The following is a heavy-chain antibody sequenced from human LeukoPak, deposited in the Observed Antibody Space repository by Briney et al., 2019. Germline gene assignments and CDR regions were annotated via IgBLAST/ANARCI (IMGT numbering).Heavy chain of an antibody. J-gene: IGHJ4*02. Sequence: ASVKASCKVSGYALTELSMHWVRQAPGKGLEWMGGFDPEDGETIYAQKFQGRVTMTEDTSTDTAYMELSSLRSEDTAVYYCATPGRYYYDSSGYYYYDYWGQGTLVTVSS. V-gene: IGHV1-24*01. D-gene: IGHD3-22*01. CDR1: GYALTELS. CDR2: FDPEDGET. CDR3: ATPGRYYYDSSGYYYYDY.